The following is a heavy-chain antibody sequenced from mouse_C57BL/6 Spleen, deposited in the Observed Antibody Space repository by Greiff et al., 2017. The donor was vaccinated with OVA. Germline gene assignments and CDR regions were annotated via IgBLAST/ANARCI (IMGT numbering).Heavy chain of an antibody. CDR3: VPYSYGGSYAGFSY. J-gene: IGHJ3*01. CDR1: GFTFNTYA. Sequence: DVKLVESGGGLVQPKGSLKLSCAASGFTFNTYAMHWVRQAPGKGLEWVARIRSKSSNYATYYADSVKDRFTISRDDSQSMLYLQMNNLKTEDTAMYYGVPYSYGGSYAGFSYWGQGTLVTVSA. D-gene: IGHD1-1*01. CDR2: IRSKSSNYAT. V-gene: IGHV10-3*01.